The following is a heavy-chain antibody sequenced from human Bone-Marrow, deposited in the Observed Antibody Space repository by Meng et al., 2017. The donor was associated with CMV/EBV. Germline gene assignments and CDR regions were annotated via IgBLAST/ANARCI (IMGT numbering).Heavy chain of an antibody. CDR3: VNDNRLVY. J-gene: IGHJ4*02. V-gene: IGHV3-9*01. CDR1: GFTFDDHA. CDR2: IGWNSGTI. Sequence: SLKISCGASGFTFDDHAMHWVRQVPGKGLEWDAGIGWNSGTIGYAESVKGRFTISRDNAKKSLYLQMNSLRSEDTALYYCVNDNRLVYWGQGTLVTVSS.